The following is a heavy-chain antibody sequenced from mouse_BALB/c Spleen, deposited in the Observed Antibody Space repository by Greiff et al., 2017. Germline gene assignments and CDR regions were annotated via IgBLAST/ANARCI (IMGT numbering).Heavy chain of an antibody. CDR1: GYSFTSYW. J-gene: IGHJ4*01. D-gene: IGHD2-3*01. CDR3: TRDDVYYAMDY. V-gene: IGHV1-5*01. Sequence: VQLQQSGTVLARPGASVKMSCKASGYSFTSYWMHWVKQRPGQGLEWVGAIYPGNSDTSYHQKFKGKSKLTAVTSASTAYMELSSLTNEDSAVYYCTRDDVYYAMDYWGQGTSVTVSA. CDR2: IYPGNSDT.